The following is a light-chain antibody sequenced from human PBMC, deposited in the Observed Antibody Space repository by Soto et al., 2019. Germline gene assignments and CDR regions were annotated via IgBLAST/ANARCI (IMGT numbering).Light chain of an antibody. CDR1: QSVSNNY. V-gene: IGKV3-20*01. CDR2: GAS. CDR3: QQYSSSPLT. J-gene: IGKJ4*01. Sequence: EIVLTQSPGTLSLSPGEGATLSCRASQSVSNNYLAWYQQKPCQAPRLLIYGASSRATGIPDRFSASGSGTDFTLTISRLEPEDFAVYYCQQYSSSPLTFGGGTKVEIK.